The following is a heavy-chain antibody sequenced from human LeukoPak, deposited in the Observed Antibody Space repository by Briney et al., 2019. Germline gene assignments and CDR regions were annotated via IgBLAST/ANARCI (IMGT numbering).Heavy chain of an antibody. CDR3: AKSDYFDP. J-gene: IGHJ5*02. V-gene: IGHV3-74*03. CDR1: GFTLRAYW. D-gene: IGHD4/OR15-4a*01. CDR2: SKYDGTTT. Sequence: GGSLRLSCTASGFTLRAYWMSWVRQAPGKGLVWVARSKYDGTTTTYADSVKGRFTISRDNPKNTLYLQMNSLRADDTAVYYCAKSDYFDPWGQGTVVTVSS.